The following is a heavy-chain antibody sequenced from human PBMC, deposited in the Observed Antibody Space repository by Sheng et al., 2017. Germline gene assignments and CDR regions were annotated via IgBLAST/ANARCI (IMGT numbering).Heavy chain of an antibody. CDR3: ARDNGAVASDFDH. CDR2: IDGDGSTT. J-gene: IGHJ4*02. Sequence: EVQLVESGGGSVHPGESLRLSCAASGFTSSRHWMQWVRQAPGKGLVWVSRIDGDGSTTTYADSVKGRFTIFRDNAKNTLYLQMNSLRAEDTAVYYCARDNGAVASDFDHWGQGTLVTVSS. CDR1: GFTSSRHW. V-gene: IGHV3-74*03. D-gene: IGHD6-19*01.